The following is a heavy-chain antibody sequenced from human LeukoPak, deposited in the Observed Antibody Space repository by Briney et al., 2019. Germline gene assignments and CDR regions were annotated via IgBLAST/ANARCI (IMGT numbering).Heavy chain of an antibody. V-gene: IGHV4-39*07. CDR2: IDYSGST. J-gene: IGHJ5*02. CDR1: GGSISNSDYY. CDR3: ARDLGYCSGGSCYGDWFDP. Sequence: SETLSLTCTVSGGSISNSDYYWGWIRQPPGKGLEWIGSIDYSGSTYYNPSLKSRVTISVDTSKNHFSLKLTSVTAADTAVYYCARDLGYCSGGSCYGDWFDPWGQGTLVSVSS. D-gene: IGHD2-15*01.